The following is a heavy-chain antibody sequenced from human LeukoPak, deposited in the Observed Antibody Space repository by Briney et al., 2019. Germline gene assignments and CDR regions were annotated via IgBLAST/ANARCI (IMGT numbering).Heavy chain of an antibody. CDR3: ARASERYSGHLGY. J-gene: IGHJ4*02. Sequence: ASVKVSCKTSGYTFTDYYVHWVRKAPGQGLEWMGWINPNRGDSIYAQKFQGRVTLTSDPSISTAYMEVTRLRSDDTAVYYCARASERYSGHLGYWGQGTLATVSS. V-gene: IGHV1-2*02. D-gene: IGHD2-15*01. CDR2: INPNRGDS. CDR1: GYTFTDYY.